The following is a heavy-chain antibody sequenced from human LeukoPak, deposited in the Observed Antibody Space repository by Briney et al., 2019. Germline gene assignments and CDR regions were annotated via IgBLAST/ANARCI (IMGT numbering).Heavy chain of an antibody. CDR1: GFDFSSTA. V-gene: IGHV3-23*01. CDR2: IGASDGGT. J-gene: IGHJ4*02. Sequence: GGSLRLSCAAAGFDFSSTAMNWVRQAPGRGLEWVSVIGASDGGTYYADSVRGRFTISRDNSKNTLYLQMNSLRAEGTAVYYCAKVRYYGSGSYYPPFDYWGQGTLVTVSS. D-gene: IGHD3-10*01. CDR3: AKVRYYGSGSYYPPFDY.